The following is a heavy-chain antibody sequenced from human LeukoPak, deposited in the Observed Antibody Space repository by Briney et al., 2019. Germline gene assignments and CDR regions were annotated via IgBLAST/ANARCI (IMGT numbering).Heavy chain of an antibody. CDR3: ARGLAGAYRIMDV. Sequence: GGSLRLSCVASGFTCNTYWIHWVRQGPGKGLVWVSLISADGTTTTYADSVQGRFTVSRDNAKNTLYLQMNSLRAEDAAVYYCARGLAGAYRIMDVWGQGTTVTVS. CDR1: GFTCNTYW. V-gene: IGHV3-74*01. CDR2: ISADGTTT. J-gene: IGHJ6*02. D-gene: IGHD6-19*01.